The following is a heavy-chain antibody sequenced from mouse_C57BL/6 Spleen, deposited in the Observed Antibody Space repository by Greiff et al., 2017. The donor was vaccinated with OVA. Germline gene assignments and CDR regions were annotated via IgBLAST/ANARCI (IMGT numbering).Heavy chain of an antibody. CDR1: GYTFTSYW. V-gene: IGHV1-55*01. D-gene: IGHD1-1*01. J-gene: IGHJ2*01. CDR3: ARFHLITTGVVDFDY. Sequence: VQLQQPGAELVKPGASVKLSCKASGYTFTSYWITWVKQRPGQGLEWIGDIYPGSGSTNYNEKFKGKATLTVDTSSSTAYMQLSSLTSEDSAVYYCARFHLITTGVVDFDYWGQGTTLTVSS. CDR2: IYPGSGST.